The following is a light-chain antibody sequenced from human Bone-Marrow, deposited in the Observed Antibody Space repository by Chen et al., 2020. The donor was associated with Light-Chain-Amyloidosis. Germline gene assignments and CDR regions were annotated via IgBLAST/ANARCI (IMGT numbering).Light chain of an antibody. CDR2: DNT. CDR1: NSNIGNNH. Sequence: QSVLTQPPSLSAAPGQKVTISCSGSNSNIGNNHVYWDQQFPGTAPKLLIYDNTMLPSGIPDRFSGSKSGTSATLGITGVQTGDEADYYCETWDSSLSVVIFGGGTELTVL. J-gene: IGLJ2*01. CDR3: ETWDSSLSVVI. V-gene: IGLV1-51*01.